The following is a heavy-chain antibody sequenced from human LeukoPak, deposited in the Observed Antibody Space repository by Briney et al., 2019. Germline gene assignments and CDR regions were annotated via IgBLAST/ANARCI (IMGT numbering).Heavy chain of an antibody. J-gene: IGHJ5*02. V-gene: IGHV1-2*02. Sequence: ASVKVSCKASGYTFTGHYMHWVRQAPGQGLEWMGWINPNSGGTNYAQKFQGRVTMTRDTSISTAYMELSRLRSDDTAVYYCARASDFWSGYYRFDPWGQGTLVTVSS. D-gene: IGHD3-3*01. CDR3: ARASDFWSGYYRFDP. CDR1: GYTFTGHY. CDR2: INPNSGGT.